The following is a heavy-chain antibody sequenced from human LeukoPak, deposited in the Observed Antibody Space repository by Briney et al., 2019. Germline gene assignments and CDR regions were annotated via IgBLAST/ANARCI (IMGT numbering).Heavy chain of an antibody. CDR3: AKAVAGLDSYYYYYMDV. CDR1: GYTFTSYD. Sequence: APVKVSCKASGYTFTSYDINWVRQATGQGLEWMGWMNPNSGNTGYAQKFQGRVTMTRNTSISTAYMELSSLRSEDTAVYYCAKAVAGLDSYYYYYMDVWGKGTTVTVSS. J-gene: IGHJ6*03. D-gene: IGHD6-19*01. CDR2: MNPNSGNT. V-gene: IGHV1-8*01.